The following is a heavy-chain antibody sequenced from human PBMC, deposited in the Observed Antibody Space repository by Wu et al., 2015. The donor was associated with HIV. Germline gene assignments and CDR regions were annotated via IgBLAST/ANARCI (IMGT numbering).Heavy chain of an antibody. Sequence: QVQLVQSGSEVKKPGASVKVSCKASGYTFSSFGIGWVRQAPGQGLEWMGWISPYNGDTKHVQKFQGRLTMTTETATTTAYMELRSLTSDDTVRLLCDNVKVVVVISSWGQGTLVTVS. CDR2: ISPYNGDT. J-gene: IGHJ4*02. D-gene: IGHD3-22*01. V-gene: IGHV1-18*01. CDR3: DNVKVVVVISS. CDR1: GYTFSSFG.